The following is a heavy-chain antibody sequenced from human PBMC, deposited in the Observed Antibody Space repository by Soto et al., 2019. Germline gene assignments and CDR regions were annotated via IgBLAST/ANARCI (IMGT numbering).Heavy chain of an antibody. V-gene: IGHV3-21*06. D-gene: IGHD3-22*01. CDR2: ISSSSSHI. CDR3: ARPYYYDSSGYYGAWAFDS. CDR1: GFTFSSYS. J-gene: IGHJ3*02. Sequence: GGSLRLSCVASGFTFSSYSMNWVRQAPGKGLEWVSSISSSSSHIYYADSVKGRFTISRDNAKNSLSLQINSLRAEDTAVYYCARPYYYDSSGYYGAWAFDSWGQGTMVTVSS.